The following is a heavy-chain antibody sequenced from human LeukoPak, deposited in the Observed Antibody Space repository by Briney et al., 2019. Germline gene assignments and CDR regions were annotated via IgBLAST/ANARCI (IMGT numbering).Heavy chain of an antibody. Sequence: GRSLRLSCAASGFTFSSYGMHWVRQAPGKGLEWVAVISYDGSNKYYADSVKGRFTISRDNSKNTLYLQMNSLRAEDTAVYYCASSEWYGALDIWGQGTMVTVSS. CDR1: GFTFSSYG. D-gene: IGHD3-3*01. V-gene: IGHV3-30*03. J-gene: IGHJ3*02. CDR2: ISYDGSNK. CDR3: ASSEWYGALDI.